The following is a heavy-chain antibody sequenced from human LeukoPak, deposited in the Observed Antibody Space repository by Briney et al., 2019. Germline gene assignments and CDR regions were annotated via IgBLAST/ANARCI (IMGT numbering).Heavy chain of an antibody. CDR2: MYYSGST. D-gene: IGHD3-10*01. Sequence: SETLSLTCTVSGGSINSYYWSWIRQPPGKGLEWIGYMYYSGSTNYNPSLKSRVTISIDTSKNEFSLKLSSVTAADTAVYYCAREVRPAFDIWGQGTMVTVSS. CDR1: GGSINSYY. V-gene: IGHV4-59*01. J-gene: IGHJ3*02. CDR3: AREVRPAFDI.